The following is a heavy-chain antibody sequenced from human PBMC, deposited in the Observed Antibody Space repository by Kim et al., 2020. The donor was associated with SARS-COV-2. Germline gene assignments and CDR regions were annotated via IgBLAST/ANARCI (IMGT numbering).Heavy chain of an antibody. D-gene: IGHD3-10*01. Sequence: GESLKISCKGSGYSFTSYWIGWVRQMPGKGLEWMGIIYPGDSDTRYSPSFQGQVTISADTSISTAYLQWSSLKASDTAMYYCARNSWGYYGSGSYYYYGMDVWGQGTTVTVSS. CDR3: ARNSWGYYGSGSYYYYGMDV. CDR2: IYPGDSDT. J-gene: IGHJ6*02. CDR1: GYSFTSYW. V-gene: IGHV5-51*01.